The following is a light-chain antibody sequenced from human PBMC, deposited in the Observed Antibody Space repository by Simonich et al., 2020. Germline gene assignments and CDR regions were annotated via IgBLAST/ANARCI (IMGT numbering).Light chain of an antibody. Sequence: DIVMTQSPDSLAVSLGERATINCKSSQSVLYSSNNQNYLAWYQQKPGQPPKLLIYWASTRESGVPDRFSGSGSGTDFTLTISSLQAEDVVVYYCQQYYSTPYTFGQGTKLEIK. CDR2: WAS. V-gene: IGKV4-1*01. J-gene: IGKJ2*01. CDR1: QSVLYSSNNQNY. CDR3: QQYYSTPYT.